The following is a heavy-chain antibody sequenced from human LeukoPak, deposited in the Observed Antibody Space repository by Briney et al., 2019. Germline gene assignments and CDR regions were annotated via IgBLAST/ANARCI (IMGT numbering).Heavy chain of an antibody. CDR2: IYYSGST. D-gene: IGHD3-3*01. CDR1: GGSISSSSCY. CDR3: ARQRWYYDFWSGYYHSPSDAFDI. J-gene: IGHJ3*02. V-gene: IGHV4-39*01. Sequence: SETLSLTCTVSGGSISSSSCYWGWIRQPPGKGLEWIGSIYYSGSTYYNPSLKSRVTISVDTSKNQFSLKLSSVTAADTAVYYCARQRWYYDFWSGYYHSPSDAFDIWGQGTMVTVSS.